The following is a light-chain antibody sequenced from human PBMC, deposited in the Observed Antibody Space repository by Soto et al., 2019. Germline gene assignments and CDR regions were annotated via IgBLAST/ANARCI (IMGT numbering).Light chain of an antibody. Sequence: DIVMTQSPDSLAVSLGERATINCKSSQSVLYSSNNKNYLAWYQHIPGQPPKLLIYWASTRESGVPDRFSGSGSGTDFTLTITSLQAEDVAVYYCQQYESTPPTFGQGTKLEIK. CDR3: QQYESTPPT. V-gene: IGKV4-1*01. J-gene: IGKJ2*01. CDR1: QSVLYSSNNKNY. CDR2: WAS.